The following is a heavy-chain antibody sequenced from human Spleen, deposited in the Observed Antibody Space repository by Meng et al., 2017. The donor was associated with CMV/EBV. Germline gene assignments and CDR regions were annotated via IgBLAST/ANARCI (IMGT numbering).Heavy chain of an antibody. CDR3: ARGHGGSSVPHLYYYGMDV. J-gene: IGHJ6*02. CDR1: GGSIRSYY. CDR2: IYYSGST. Sequence: SETLSLTCTVSGGSIRSYYWSWIRQPPGKALEWIGSIYYSGSTKYNPSLKSRVTISVDTSKNQFSLKLSSVTAADTAVYYCARGHGGSSVPHLYYYGMDVWGQGTTVTVSS. D-gene: IGHD6-6*01. V-gene: IGHV4-59*01.